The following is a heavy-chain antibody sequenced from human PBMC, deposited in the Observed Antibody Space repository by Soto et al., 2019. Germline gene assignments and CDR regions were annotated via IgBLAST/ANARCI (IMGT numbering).Heavy chain of an antibody. CDR3: ARDLAAGNCDY. V-gene: IGHV1-18*01. J-gene: IGHJ4*02. CDR2: ISAYNGNT. D-gene: IGHD6-13*01. CDR1: GYTFTSYA. Sequence: ASVKVSCKASGYTFTSYAISWVRQAPGQGLEWMGWISAYNGNTNYAQNLQGRVTMTTDTSTSTAYMELRSLRSDDTAVYYCARDLAAGNCDYWGQGTPVTVSS.